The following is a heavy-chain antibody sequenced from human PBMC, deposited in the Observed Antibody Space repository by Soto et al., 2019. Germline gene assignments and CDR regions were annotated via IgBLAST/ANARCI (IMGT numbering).Heavy chain of an antibody. J-gene: IGHJ5*02. V-gene: IGHV3-74*01. CDR2: INSDGTKT. D-gene: IGHD5-12*01. CDR3: ATVATNSYNWLDP. CDR1: GFTFNTYW. Sequence: PVGSLRLSCAGSGFTFNTYWMHWVRQAPGKGLVWISRINSDGTKTSYADSVKGRFTISRDNAKNTVYLQMNSLRFEDTAVYYCATVATNSYNWLDPLGKETLVTVSS.